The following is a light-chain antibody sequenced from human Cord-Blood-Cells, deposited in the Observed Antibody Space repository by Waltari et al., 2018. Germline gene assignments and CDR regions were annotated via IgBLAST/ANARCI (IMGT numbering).Light chain of an antibody. V-gene: IGLV2-23*01. Sequence: QSALTQPAPVSGSPGQSITISCTGTSSDVGRYNLVSWYQQHPGNAPKRMIYEGSKRPSGVSNRFSGSKSGNTASLTISGLQAEDEADYYCCSYAGSSTLVFGGGTKLTVL. J-gene: IGLJ3*02. CDR1: SSDVGRYNL. CDR3: CSYAGSSTLV. CDR2: EGS.